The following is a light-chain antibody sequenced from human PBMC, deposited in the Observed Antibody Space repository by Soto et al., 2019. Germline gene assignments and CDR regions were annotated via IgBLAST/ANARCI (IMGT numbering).Light chain of an antibody. J-gene: IGKJ1*01. CDR1: QSISSW. Sequence: DIQMTQSPSTLSASVGGRVTITCRASQSISSWLAWYQQKPGKAPNLLIYEASRLESAVPSRFSGSASGTEFTLTINSLQPDDFATYFCQQYSSYPETFGQGTKV. CDR2: EAS. V-gene: IGKV1-5*03. CDR3: QQYSSYPET.